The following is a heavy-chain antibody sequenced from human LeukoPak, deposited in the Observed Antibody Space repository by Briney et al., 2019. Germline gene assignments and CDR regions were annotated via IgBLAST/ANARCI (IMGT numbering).Heavy chain of an antibody. Sequence: SETLSLTCAVSGYSISSGYYWGWIRQPPGKGLEWIGSIYHSGSTYYNPSLKSRVTISVDTSKNQFSLKLSSVTAADTAVYYCARGAATVTTPFDYWGRGTLVTVSS. CDR1: GYSISSGYY. V-gene: IGHV4-38-2*01. D-gene: IGHD4-17*01. J-gene: IGHJ4*02. CDR2: IYHSGST. CDR3: ARGAATVTTPFDY.